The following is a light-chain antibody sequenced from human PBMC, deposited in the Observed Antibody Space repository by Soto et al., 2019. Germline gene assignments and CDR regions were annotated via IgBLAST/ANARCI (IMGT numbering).Light chain of an antibody. CDR1: SSDVGGYNY. V-gene: IGLV2-11*01. CDR2: DVS. J-gene: IGLJ1*01. CDR3: SSYAVSFSFV. Sequence: QSALTQPRSVSGSPGQSVTISCTGTSSDVGGYNYVSWYQQHPGKAPKLMIYDVSKRPSGVPDRFYGSKSGNTASLIISGLQAEDEADYYCSSYAVSFSFVFGTGTKVTGL.